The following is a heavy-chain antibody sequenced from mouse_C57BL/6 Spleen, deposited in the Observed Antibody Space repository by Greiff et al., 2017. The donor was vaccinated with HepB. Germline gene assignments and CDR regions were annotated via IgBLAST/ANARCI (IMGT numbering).Heavy chain of an antibody. V-gene: IGHV1-64*01. CDR1: GYTFTSYW. D-gene: IGHD1-1*01. CDR2: IHPNSGST. CDR3: ARSTFITTVVAPYYYAMDY. J-gene: IGHJ4*01. Sequence: VQLQQPGAELVKPGASVKLSCKASGYTFTSYWMHWVKQRPGQGLEWIGMIHPNSGSTNYNEKFKSKATLTVDKSSSTAYMQLSSLTSEDSAVYYCARSTFITTVVAPYYYAMDYWGQGTSVTVSS.